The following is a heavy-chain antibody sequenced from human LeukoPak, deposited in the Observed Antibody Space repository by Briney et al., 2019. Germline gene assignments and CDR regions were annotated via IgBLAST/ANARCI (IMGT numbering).Heavy chain of an antibody. CDR1: SFTFSNYG. D-gene: IGHD2-15*01. CDR3: ARDHGSSSLFTH. V-gene: IGHV3-21*01. Sequence: GGSLRLSCPAPSFTFSNYGMNWVRQAPGKGLEWVSAISSSDSYRHHADSVKGRFTISRDNAKNSLHLQMNSLRAEDTAVYYCARDHGSSSLFTHWGQGTLVTVSS. CDR2: ISSSDSYR. J-gene: IGHJ4*02.